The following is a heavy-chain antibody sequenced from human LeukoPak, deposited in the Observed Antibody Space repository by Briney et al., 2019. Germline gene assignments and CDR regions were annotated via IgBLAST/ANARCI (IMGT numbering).Heavy chain of an antibody. CDR2: INHNGNVN. CDR3: ARGGGLDV. Sequence: GGSLRLSCAASGFTFSSYWMNWARQAPGKGLEWVASINHNGNVNYYADSVRGRFTISRDNAKNSLYLQMSNLRAEDTAVYFCARGGGLDVWGQGATVTVSS. V-gene: IGHV3-7*03. J-gene: IGHJ6*02. CDR1: GFTFSSYW. D-gene: IGHD3-16*01.